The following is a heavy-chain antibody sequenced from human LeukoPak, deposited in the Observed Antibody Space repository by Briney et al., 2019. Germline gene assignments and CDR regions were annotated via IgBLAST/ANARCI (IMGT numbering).Heavy chain of an antibody. CDR2: ISYDGSNK. CDR3: AKHGVAYGDPNNFYSYGMDV. J-gene: IGHJ6*02. V-gene: IGHV3-30*18. Sequence: PGGSLRLSCAASGFTFSSYGMHWVRQAPGKGLEWVAVISYDGSNKYYADSVKGRFTISRDNAKNTLYLQMSSLRAEDTAVYYCAKHGVAYGDPNNFYSYGMDVWGRGTTVTVSS. CDR1: GFTFSSYG. D-gene: IGHD4-17*01.